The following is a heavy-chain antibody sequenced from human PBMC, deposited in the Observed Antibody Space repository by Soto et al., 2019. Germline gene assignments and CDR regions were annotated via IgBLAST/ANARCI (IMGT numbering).Heavy chain of an antibody. Sequence: ESGGGLVQPGGSLRLSCAASGFTFSSYWMSWVRQAPGKGLEWVANIKQDGSEKYYVDSVKGRFTISRDNAKNSLYLQMNSLRAEDTAVYYCARDLVTMVRGVIPNWFDPWGQGTLVTVSS. D-gene: IGHD3-10*01. CDR3: ARDLVTMVRGVIPNWFDP. CDR2: IKQDGSEK. CDR1: GFTFSSYW. V-gene: IGHV3-7*01. J-gene: IGHJ5*02.